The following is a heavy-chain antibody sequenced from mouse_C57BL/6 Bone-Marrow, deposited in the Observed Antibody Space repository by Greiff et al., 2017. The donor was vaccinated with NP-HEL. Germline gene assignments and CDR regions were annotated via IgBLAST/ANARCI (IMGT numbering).Heavy chain of an antibody. CDR1: GFYFTDYY. CDR3: TTEGYYFDY. J-gene: IGHJ2*01. Sequence: VQLQPSGAELVRPGASVKFSCTASGFYFTDYYMHWVTPCPLHGLVWIGRIDPEDGDTEYAPMFLGKATMTADTSSNTAYLQLSSLTSEDTAVYYCTTEGYYFDYWGQGTTLTVSS. V-gene: IGHV14-1*01. CDR2: IDPEDGDT.